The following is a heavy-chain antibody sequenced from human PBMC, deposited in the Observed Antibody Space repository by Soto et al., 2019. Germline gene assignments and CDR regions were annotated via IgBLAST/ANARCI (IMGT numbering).Heavy chain of an antibody. CDR1: GFTFSDYH. V-gene: IGHV3-72*01. CDR2: ARDDPRGRTT. CDR3: VSSLQY. J-gene: IGHJ4*02. Sequence: EMQLVESGGGLVQPGGSLRLSCAASGFTFSDYHMEWVRQAPGKGLERSGGARDDPRGRTTQHPASVRGRFTISRDDSKKSLSLPMNSLKTEDTAVYYCVSSLQYWGQGTLVTVSS.